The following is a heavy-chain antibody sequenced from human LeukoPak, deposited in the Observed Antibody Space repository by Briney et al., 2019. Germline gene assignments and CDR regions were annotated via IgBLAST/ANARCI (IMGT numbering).Heavy chain of an antibody. V-gene: IGHV5-51*01. D-gene: IGHD5-12*01. J-gene: IGHJ4*02. Sequence: ESLKISCKGSGYSFTSYCIGCVRQMPGKGLEWMGIIYPGDSDTRYSPSFQGQVTISADKSISTAYLQRSSLKASDTAMYYCARSDIVATPGGYWGQGTLVTVSS. CDR2: IYPGDSDT. CDR1: GYSFTSYC. CDR3: ARSDIVATPGGY.